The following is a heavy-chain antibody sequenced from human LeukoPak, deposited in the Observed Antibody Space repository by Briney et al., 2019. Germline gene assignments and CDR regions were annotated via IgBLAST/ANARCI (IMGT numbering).Heavy chain of an antibody. CDR3: ARLVIPRHSRLFDP. D-gene: IGHD2-21*01. CDR1: GFILNNDT. J-gene: IGHJ5*02. Sequence: GGSLRLSCTASGFILNNDTMSSVCDAPGQGLEWVSTISQGGETPYYADSVKVRFTVSRDNSKNALYLQIDSLSAEDTAVYYCARLVIPRHSRLFDPWGQGTLVTVSS. V-gene: IGHV3-23*01. CDR2: ISQGGETP.